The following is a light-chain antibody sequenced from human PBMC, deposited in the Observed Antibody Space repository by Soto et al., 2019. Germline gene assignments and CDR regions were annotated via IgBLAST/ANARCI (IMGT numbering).Light chain of an antibody. V-gene: IGLV7-46*01. CDR2: DTN. J-gene: IGLJ7*02. CDR3: LLSYSGAAV. CDR1: TGAVTSGHY. Sequence: QAVVTQEPSLTVSPGGTVTLTCGSSTGAVTSGHYPYWFQQKPGQAPRTLIFDTNKKHSWTPARFSGSLLGGKAALTLSGAQPEDEAEYFCLLSYSGAAVFGGGTQRTAL.